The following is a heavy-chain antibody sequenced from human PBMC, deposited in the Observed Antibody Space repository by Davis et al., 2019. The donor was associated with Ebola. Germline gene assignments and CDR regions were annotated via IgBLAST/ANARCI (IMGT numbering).Heavy chain of an antibody. CDR3: ARDLRGWYSFDY. CDR1: GYTFTSYD. V-gene: IGHV1-3*01. D-gene: IGHD6-19*01. CDR2: INAGNGNT. Sequence: ASVKVSCKASGYTFTSYDLSWVRQATGQGLEWMGWINAGNGNTKYSQKFQGRVTITRDTSASTAYMELSSLRSEDTAVYYCARDLRGWYSFDYWGQGTLVTVSS. J-gene: IGHJ4*02.